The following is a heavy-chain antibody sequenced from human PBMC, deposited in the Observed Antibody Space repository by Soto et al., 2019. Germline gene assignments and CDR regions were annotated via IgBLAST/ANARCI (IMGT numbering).Heavy chain of an antibody. CDR3: ASQSITMVRGVIVVWFDP. J-gene: IGHJ5*02. Sequence: SETLSLSCTVSGGSISSSSYYCCWTRQSPGKGLEWIGSIYYSGSTYYNPSLKSRVTISVDTSKNQFSLKLSSVTAADTAVYYCASQSITMVRGVIVVWFDPWGQGTLVTVSS. D-gene: IGHD3-10*01. CDR1: GGSISSSSYY. CDR2: IYYSGST. V-gene: IGHV4-39*01.